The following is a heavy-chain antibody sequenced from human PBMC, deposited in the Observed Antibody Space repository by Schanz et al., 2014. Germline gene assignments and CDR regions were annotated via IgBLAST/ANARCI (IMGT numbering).Heavy chain of an antibody. CDR1: GGSVSGYF. CDR3: ARGGRYCSGGGCHYPYNYYGMDV. V-gene: IGHV4-34*01. Sequence: VQLQQWGAGRLRPAETLSLTCAVYGGSVSGYFWTWIRQSPRKGLEWIGEVNYSGSAHYNPSLTSRLTISMGASKSQHSLKMKAVSAADTAVYYCARGGRYCSGGGCHYPYNYYGMDVWGQGTTVTVSS. D-gene: IGHD2-15*01. CDR2: VNYSGSA. J-gene: IGHJ6*02.